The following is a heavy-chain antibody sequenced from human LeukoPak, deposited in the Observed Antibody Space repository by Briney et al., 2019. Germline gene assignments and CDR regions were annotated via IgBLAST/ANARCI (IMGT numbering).Heavy chain of an antibody. V-gene: IGHV3-48*04. Sequence: GGSLRLSCAASGFTFSSYSMNWVRQAPGKGLEWVSYISSSSSTIYYADSVKGRFTNSRDNAKNSLYLQMNSLRAEDTAVYYCARVGLAATRAFDIWGQGTMVTVSS. J-gene: IGHJ3*02. CDR1: GFTFSSYS. CDR3: ARVGLAATRAFDI. D-gene: IGHD2-15*01. CDR2: ISSSSSTI.